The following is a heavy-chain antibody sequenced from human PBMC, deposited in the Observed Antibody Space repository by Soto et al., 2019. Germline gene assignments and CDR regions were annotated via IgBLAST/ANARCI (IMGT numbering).Heavy chain of an antibody. CDR3: ARGHYYDILTGPAGWFDP. D-gene: IGHD3-9*01. J-gene: IGHJ5*02. CDR2: ISAYNGNT. CDR1: GYTGTSYG. V-gene: IGHV1-18*04. Sequence: ASVTVSCNASGYTGTSYGISWVRQAPVQVLEWMGWISAYNGNTNYAQKLQGRVTMTTDTSTSTAYMELRSLRSDDTAVYYCARGHYYDILTGPAGWFDPWGQGTLVTV.